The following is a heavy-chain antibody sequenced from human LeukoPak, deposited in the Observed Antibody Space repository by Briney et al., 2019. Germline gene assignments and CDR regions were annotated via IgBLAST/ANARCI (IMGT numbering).Heavy chain of an antibody. J-gene: IGHJ6*03. CDR2: IHVTGTT. CDR3: ARDRTYLWGNYRPGGDYYYMDV. V-gene: IGHV4-34*01. D-gene: IGHD3-16*02. CDR1: GGSFSGYY. Sequence: NPSETLSLTCAVYGGSFSGYYWSWIRQPPGKGLEWIGTIHVTGTTHFNPSLMGRVTISIDSSKNQFSLKLGSVTAADTAVYYCARDRTYLWGNYRPGGDYYYMDVWGKGTTVTVSS.